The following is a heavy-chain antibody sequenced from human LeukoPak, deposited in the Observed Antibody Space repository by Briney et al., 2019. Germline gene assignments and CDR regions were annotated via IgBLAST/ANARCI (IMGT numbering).Heavy chain of an antibody. J-gene: IGHJ4*02. CDR2: IIPIFGTA. CDR3: ARDPRDGNEQPWQPMALGY. CDR1: GGTFSSYA. D-gene: IGHD5-18*01. V-gene: IGHV1-69*05. Sequence: SVKVSRKASGGTFSSYAISWVRQAPGQGLEWMGRIIPIFGTANYAQKFQGRVTITTDESTSTAYMELSSLRSEDTAVYYCARDPRDGNEQPWQPMALGYWGQGTLVTVSS.